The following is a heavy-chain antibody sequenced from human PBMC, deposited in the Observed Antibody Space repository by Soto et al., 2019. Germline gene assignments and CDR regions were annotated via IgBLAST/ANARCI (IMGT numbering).Heavy chain of an antibody. CDR2: IKQDGSET. J-gene: IGHJ5*02. D-gene: IGHD4-4*01. CDR3: ARDRRYSNHPSNWFDP. Sequence: GGSLRLSCAASGFFFSAYCMSWVRQAPGKGLEWVASIKQDGSETYYLDSVKGRFTFSRDNAKNSLDLQMNSLRAEDTAVYYCARDRRYSNHPSNWFDPWGQGTLVTVSS. V-gene: IGHV3-7*01. CDR1: GFFFSAYC.